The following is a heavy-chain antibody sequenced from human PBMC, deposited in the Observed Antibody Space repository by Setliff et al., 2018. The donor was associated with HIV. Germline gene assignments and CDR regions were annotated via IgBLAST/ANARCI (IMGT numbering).Heavy chain of an antibody. J-gene: IGHJ4*02. CDR1: GYTFTGYY. CDR2: INPNSGGT. CDR3: ARGRYNFWSGWDGPERGLFDF. D-gene: IGHD3-3*01. V-gene: IGHV1-2*06. Sequence: ASVKVSCKASGYTFTGYYMHWVRQAPGQGLEWMGRINPNSGGTNYAQKFQGRVTMTRDTSISTAYMELSRLRSDDTAVYYCARGRYNFWSGWDGPERGLFDFWGQGTLVTVSS.